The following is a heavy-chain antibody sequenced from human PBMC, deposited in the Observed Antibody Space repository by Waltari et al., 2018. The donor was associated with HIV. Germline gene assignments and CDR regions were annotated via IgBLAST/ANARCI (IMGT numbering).Heavy chain of an antibody. CDR2: IYYSGST. J-gene: IGHJ4*02. V-gene: IGHV4-61*01. D-gene: IGHD3-10*01. CDR3: ARAVRYGSGSYYTAGTPFDY. Sequence: QVQLQESGPGLVKPSETLSLTCTVSGGSVSSGSYYWSWIRQPPGKGLEWIGYIYYSGSTNYNPSLKSRVTISVDTSKNQFSLKLSSVTAADTAVYYCARAVRYGSGSYYTAGTPFDYWGQGTLVTVSS. CDR1: GGSVSSGSYY.